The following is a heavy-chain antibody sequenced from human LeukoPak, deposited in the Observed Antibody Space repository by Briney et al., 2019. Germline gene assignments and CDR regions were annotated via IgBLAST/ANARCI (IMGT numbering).Heavy chain of an antibody. V-gene: IGHV1-8*01. CDR3: ARDHYYGSGSYYLRAAFDI. CDR2: MNPNSGNT. Sequence: GASVKVSCKASGYTFTSYDINWVRQATGQGLEWMGWMNPNSGNTGYAQKFQGRVTMTRNTSISTAYMELSSLRSDDTAVYYCARDHYYGSGSYYLRAAFDIWGQGTMVTVSS. D-gene: IGHD3-10*01. J-gene: IGHJ3*02. CDR1: GYTFTSYD.